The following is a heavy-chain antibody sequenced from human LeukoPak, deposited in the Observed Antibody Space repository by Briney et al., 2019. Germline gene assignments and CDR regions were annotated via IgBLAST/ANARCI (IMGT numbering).Heavy chain of an antibody. Sequence: SVKVPCKASGGTFSSYAISWVRQAPGQGLEWMGGIIPIFGTANYAQKFQGRVTITADKSTSTAYMELSSLRSEDTAVYYCAKTQRAVGIAGWDYMDVWGKGTTVTVSS. D-gene: IGHD6-13*01. CDR3: AKTQRAVGIAGWDYMDV. J-gene: IGHJ6*03. V-gene: IGHV1-69*06. CDR1: GGTFSSYA. CDR2: IIPIFGTA.